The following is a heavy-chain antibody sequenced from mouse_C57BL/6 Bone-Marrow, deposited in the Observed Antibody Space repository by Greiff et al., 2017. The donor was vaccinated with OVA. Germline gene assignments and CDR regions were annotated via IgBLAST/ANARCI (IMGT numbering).Heavy chain of an antibody. CDR2: IDPSDSYT. CDR3: ARDSNYPFAY. CDR1: GYTFTSYW. J-gene: IGHJ3*01. V-gene: IGHV1-59*01. D-gene: IGHD2-5*01. Sequence: QVQLQQSGAELVRPGTSVKLSCKASGYTFTSYWMHWVKQRPGQGLEWIGVIDPSDSYTNYNQKFKGKATLTVDTSSSTAYMQLSSLTSEDSAVYYCARDSNYPFAYWGQGTLVTVSA.